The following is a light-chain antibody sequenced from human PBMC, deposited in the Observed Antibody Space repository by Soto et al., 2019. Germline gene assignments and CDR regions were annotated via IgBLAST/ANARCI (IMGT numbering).Light chain of an antibody. CDR3: SSYTSSSTVYV. CDR2: DVS. CDR1: SSDVGGYNY. Sequence: QSALTQPASVSGSPGQSITISCTGTSSDVGGYNYVSWYQQHPGKAPKLMIYDVSNRPSGVSNRFSGSKSGNTASLTISGLQAEDEANYYCSSYTSSSTVYVFGTGTKVPAL. V-gene: IGLV2-14*01. J-gene: IGLJ1*01.